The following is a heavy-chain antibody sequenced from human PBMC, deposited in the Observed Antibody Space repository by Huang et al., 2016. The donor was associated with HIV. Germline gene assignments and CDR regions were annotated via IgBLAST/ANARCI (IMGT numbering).Heavy chain of an antibody. CDR3: ALYSNSWYPNY. J-gene: IGHJ4*02. V-gene: IGHV3-21*01. CDR2: ISTFSSYR. Sequence: EVQLVESGGGLVKPGGSLRLSCAASGFTFSTYSMNWVRQAPGKGLEWVSSISTFSSYRYYADSVRGRFTISRDNAKNSLYLQMNSLRAEDTAVYYCALYSNSWYPNYWGQGTLVTVSS. CDR1: GFTFSTYS. D-gene: IGHD6-13*01.